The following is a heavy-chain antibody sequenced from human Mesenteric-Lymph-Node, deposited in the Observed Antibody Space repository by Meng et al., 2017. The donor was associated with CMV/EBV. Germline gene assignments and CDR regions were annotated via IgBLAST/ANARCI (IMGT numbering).Heavy chain of an antibody. J-gene: IGHJ3*02. D-gene: IGHD5-24*01. Sequence: SETLSLTCTVSGGSISSSSYYWGWIRQPPGKGLEWIGSIYYSGSTYYNPSLKSRVTISVDTSKNQFSLKLSSVTAADTAVYYCARAAARGWLQPNAFDIWGQGTMVTVSS. CDR1: GGSISSSSYY. CDR2: IYYSGST. CDR3: ARAAARGWLQPNAFDI. V-gene: IGHV4-39*07.